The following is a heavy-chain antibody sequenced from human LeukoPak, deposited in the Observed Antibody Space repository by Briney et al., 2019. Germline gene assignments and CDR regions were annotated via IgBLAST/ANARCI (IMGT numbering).Heavy chain of an antibody. V-gene: IGHV3-23*01. D-gene: IGHD3-22*01. Sequence: GGSLRLSCAAPGFTFNNNAMTWVRQAPGKGLEWVSTISGVGANTYYADSVKGRFTISRDNSKNMLNLQMDGLRAEDTAMYYCAKTSGSYSNSDCWGRGTLVTVSS. CDR2: ISGVGANT. CDR1: GFTFNNNA. CDR3: AKTSGSYSNSDC. J-gene: IGHJ4*02.